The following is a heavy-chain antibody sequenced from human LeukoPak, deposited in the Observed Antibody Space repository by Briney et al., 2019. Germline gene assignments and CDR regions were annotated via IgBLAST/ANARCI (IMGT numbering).Heavy chain of an antibody. Sequence: ASVKVSCKASGYIFTSYGISWVRQAPGQGLEWMGWMNPGTGTTKYSQKFQGRVTMSRDTSSTTAYMELNRLTSDDTAVYYCARDGSGFSPYWYFDLWGRGTLVTVSS. CDR2: MNPGTGTT. D-gene: IGHD3-3*01. CDR3: ARDGSGFSPYWYFDL. J-gene: IGHJ2*01. V-gene: IGHV1-2*02. CDR1: GYIFTSYG.